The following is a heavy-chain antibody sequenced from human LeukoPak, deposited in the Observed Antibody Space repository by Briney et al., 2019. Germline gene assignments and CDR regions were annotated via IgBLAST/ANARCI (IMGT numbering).Heavy chain of an antibody. Sequence: PGGSLRLSCAASGFTFSSYAMSWVRQAPGKGLEWVSAISGSGGSTYYADSVKGRFTISRDNSKNSLYLQMNSLRAEDTAVYYCARDISIRTGFDYWGQGTLVTVSS. CDR1: GFTFSSYA. CDR2: ISGSGGST. D-gene: IGHD5-12*01. J-gene: IGHJ4*02. CDR3: ARDISIRTGFDY. V-gene: IGHV3-23*01.